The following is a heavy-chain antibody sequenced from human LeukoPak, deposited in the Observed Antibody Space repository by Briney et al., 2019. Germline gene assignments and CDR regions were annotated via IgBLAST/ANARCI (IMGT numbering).Heavy chain of an antibody. CDR1: GFSLNTGAMC. J-gene: IGHJ6*02. D-gene: IGHD1-1*01. V-gene: IGHV2-70*01. CDR2: IDWDDSE. CDR3: ARTSFNWNDYYCAMDV. Sequence: SGPALVQPTPPLTLTFTISGFSLNTGAMCVSWIRQPPGEALEWLALIDWDDSEYYNPSLKTRLTISKDPSKNQVVLTMTNMDRADTGTYFCARTSFNWNDYYCAMDVWGQGTTVAVSS.